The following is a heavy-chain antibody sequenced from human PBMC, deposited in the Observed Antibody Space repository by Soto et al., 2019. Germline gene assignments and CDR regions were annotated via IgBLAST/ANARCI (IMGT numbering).Heavy chain of an antibody. Sequence: PGGSLRLSCAASGFTFSSYGMHWVRQAPGKGLEWVAVIWYDGSNKYYADSVKGRFTISRDNSKNTLYLQMNSLRAEDTAVYYCASNHGPEQYYYYYGMDVWGQGTTVTVSS. D-gene: IGHD4-4*01. CDR2: IWYDGSNK. CDR1: GFTFSSYG. CDR3: ASNHGPEQYYYYYGMDV. V-gene: IGHV3-33*01. J-gene: IGHJ6*02.